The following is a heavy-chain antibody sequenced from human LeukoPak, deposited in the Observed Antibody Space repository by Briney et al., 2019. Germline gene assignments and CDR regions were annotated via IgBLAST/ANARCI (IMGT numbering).Heavy chain of an antibody. Sequence: GGSLRLSCAASGFTFSSYAMHWVRQAPGKGLEWVANIMRDESEKNYVDSVKGRFTISRDNAKNSLYLQMNSLRADDTAVYYCAREVYSSSRPADAFDIWGQGTVVTVSS. V-gene: IGHV3-7*01. CDR3: AREVYSSSRPADAFDI. CDR1: GFTFSSYA. J-gene: IGHJ3*02. D-gene: IGHD6-13*01. CDR2: IMRDESEK.